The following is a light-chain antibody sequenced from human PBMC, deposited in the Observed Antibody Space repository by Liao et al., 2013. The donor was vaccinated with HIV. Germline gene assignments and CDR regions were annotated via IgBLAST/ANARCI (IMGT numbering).Light chain of an antibody. CDR3: QSADSSGTFE. J-gene: IGLJ2*01. V-gene: IGLV3-25*03. CDR1: NIGIKA. Sequence: SYELTQPPSVSVAPGKTARITCGGNNIGIKAVHWHQQKPGQAPVLVIYKDSERPSGIPERFSGSSSGTTVTLTISGVQAEDEADYYCQSADSSGTFEFGGGTKLTVL. CDR2: KDS.